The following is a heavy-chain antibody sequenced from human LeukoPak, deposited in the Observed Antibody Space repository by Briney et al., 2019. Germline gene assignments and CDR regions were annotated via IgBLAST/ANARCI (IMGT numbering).Heavy chain of an antibody. CDR3: AGDLHYYVAMDV. Sequence: GGSLRLSCEASGFTFSAYAMTWVRQAPGQGLEWASSIGSDNKPHYSESVKGRFAISRDNSKSMLFLQLNSLRAEDTALYYCAGDLHYYVAMDVWGQGTTVTVSS. CDR2: IGSDNKP. V-gene: IGHV3-23*05. D-gene: IGHD3-10*02. CDR1: GFTFSAYA. J-gene: IGHJ6*02.